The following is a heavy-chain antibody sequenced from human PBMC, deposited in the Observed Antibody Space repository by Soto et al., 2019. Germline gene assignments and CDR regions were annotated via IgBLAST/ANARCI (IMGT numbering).Heavy chain of an antibody. CDR2: IIPILGTA. CDR1: GGTFSSYA. CDR3: ARDRGIAVAGPYNGMDV. D-gene: IGHD6-19*01. V-gene: IGHV1-69*06. J-gene: IGHJ6*02. Sequence: QVQLVQSGAEVKKPGSSVKVSCKASGGTFSSYAISWVRQAPGQGLEWMGGIIPILGTANYAQKFQCRVTITADKSTSTGYMELSSLRSEDTAVYYCARDRGIAVAGPYNGMDVWGQGTTVTVSS.